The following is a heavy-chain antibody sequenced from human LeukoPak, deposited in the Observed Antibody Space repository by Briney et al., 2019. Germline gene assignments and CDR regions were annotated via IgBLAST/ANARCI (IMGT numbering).Heavy chain of an antibody. CDR1: GGTFSSYA. J-gene: IGHJ3*02. D-gene: IGHD2-2*01. CDR3: ARDSYCSSTSCPYDAFDI. V-gene: IGHV1-69*05. CDR2: IIPIFGTA. Sequence: ASVKVSCKASGGTFSSYAISWVRQAPGQGLEWMGRIIPIFGTANYAQKFQGRVTITTDESTSTAYMELSSLRSEDTAVYYCARDSYCSSTSCPYDAFDIWGQGTMVTVSS.